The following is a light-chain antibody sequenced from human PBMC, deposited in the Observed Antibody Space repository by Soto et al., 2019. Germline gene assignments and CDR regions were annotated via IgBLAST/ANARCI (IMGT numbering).Light chain of an antibody. J-gene: IGKJ1*01. CDR3: KQYNNWPRT. CDR1: QSVSSH. CDR2: DAY. Sequence: EIVLTQSPATLSLSPGERATLSCRASQSVSSHLAWYQQKPGQSHRLLIYDAYNRATGIQARFSGSGSGTEYSLTIRSLQSEDFAVYYCKQYNNWPRTFGQGTKVDIK. V-gene: IGKV3D-15*01.